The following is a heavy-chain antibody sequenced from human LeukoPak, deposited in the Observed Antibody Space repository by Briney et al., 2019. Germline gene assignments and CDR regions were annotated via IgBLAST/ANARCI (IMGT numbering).Heavy chain of an antibody. Sequence: PGGSLRLSCAASGFTFSSYSMNWVRQAPGKGLEWVSGINWNGGSTGYADSVKGRFTISRDNAKNSLYLQMNSLRAEDTALYYCARDRRSLYYDSSGYHDYWGQGTLVTVSS. D-gene: IGHD3-22*01. V-gene: IGHV3-20*04. J-gene: IGHJ4*02. CDR1: GFTFSSYS. CDR2: INWNGGST. CDR3: ARDRRSLYYDSSGYHDY.